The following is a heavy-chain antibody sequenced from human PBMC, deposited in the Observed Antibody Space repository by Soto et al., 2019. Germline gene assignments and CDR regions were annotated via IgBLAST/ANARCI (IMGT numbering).Heavy chain of an antibody. Sequence: QIQLVQSGAEVKKPGASVRVSCKASGYIFSNHGFSWVRQGPGQGLEWLGWISAYSGATDYAQKFKGRVTLTTDTSTTTAYMELRSLRPDATAVYYCAKDRPRLTQQFNGVSWGQGTLVTVSS. D-gene: IGHD2-8*01. CDR2: ISAYSGAT. CDR3: AKDRPRLTQQFNGVS. J-gene: IGHJ5*02. V-gene: IGHV1-18*01. CDR1: GYIFSNHG.